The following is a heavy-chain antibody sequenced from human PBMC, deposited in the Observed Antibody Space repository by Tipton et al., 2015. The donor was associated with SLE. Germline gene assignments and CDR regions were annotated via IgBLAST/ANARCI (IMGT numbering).Heavy chain of an antibody. J-gene: IGHJ4*02. D-gene: IGHD4-17*01. Sequence: GLVKPSETLSLTCTVSGGSISSEYWSWLRQPAGKGLEWIGRLNPSGDTNYNPSLKSRVTMSVDTSQNQVSLKLTSVTAADTAVYYCARIRPGHGDPFDFWGQGTLVTVSS. CDR1: GGSISSEY. V-gene: IGHV4-4*07. CDR2: LNPSGDT. CDR3: ARIRPGHGDPFDF.